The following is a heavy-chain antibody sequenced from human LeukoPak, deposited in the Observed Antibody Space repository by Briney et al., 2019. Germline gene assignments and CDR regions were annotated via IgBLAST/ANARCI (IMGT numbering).Heavy chain of an antibody. J-gene: IGHJ6*02. V-gene: IGHV1-2*02. D-gene: IGHD2-2*01. Sequence: ASVRVSSSAAVGTFSTYAISWVGEAPGQGREGLGGINPYSGGTNYAQTFQCRVTMTWDTSNSTSYMELSRLRSDDTAVYYCARDGGGIVVVPAARRAYYYYGMDVWGQGTTVTVSS. CDR1: VGTFSTYA. CDR2: INPYSGGT. CDR3: ARDGGGIVVVPAARRAYYYYGMDV.